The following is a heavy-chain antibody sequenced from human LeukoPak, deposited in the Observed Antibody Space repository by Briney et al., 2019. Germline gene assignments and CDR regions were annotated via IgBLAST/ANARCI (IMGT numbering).Heavy chain of an antibody. CDR2: INPNSGGT. J-gene: IGHJ4*02. CDR1: GYTFTGYY. CDR3: ARDRYCSGGSCYFTDDY. Sequence: ASVKVSCKASGYTFTGYYMHWVRQAPGQGLEWMGWINPNSGGTYSAQKFQGRVTMTRDTYISTAYMELSGLRSDDTAVYYCARDRYCSGGSCYFTDDYWGQGTLVTVSS. V-gene: IGHV1-2*02. D-gene: IGHD2-15*01.